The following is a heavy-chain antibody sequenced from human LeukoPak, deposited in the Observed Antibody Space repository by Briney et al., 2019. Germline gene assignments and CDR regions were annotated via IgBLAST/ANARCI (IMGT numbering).Heavy chain of an antibody. CDR2: ISSTSNTI. Sequence: GGSLRLSCAASGFTFSSYNMNWVRQAPGKGLEWVSYISSTSNTIYYADSVKGRFTISRDNAKNSLYLQMNSLRAEDTAVYYCERGRGYSYGQLDYWGQGTLVTVSS. CDR1: GFTFSSYN. J-gene: IGHJ4*02. CDR3: ERGRGYSYGQLDY. V-gene: IGHV3-48*01. D-gene: IGHD5-18*01.